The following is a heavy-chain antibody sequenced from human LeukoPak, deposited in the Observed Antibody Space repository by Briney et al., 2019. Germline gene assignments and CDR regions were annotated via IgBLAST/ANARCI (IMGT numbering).Heavy chain of an antibody. D-gene: IGHD3-10*01. CDR2: IDHSGST. CDR3: ARRTSSSESHSSDY. Sequence: PSETLSLTCTVSGASISSSTYYWGVIRQPPGKGLEWIGSIDHSGSTYYNPSLKSRVTISVDTSNNHFSLKLNSVTAADTAVYYCARRTSSSESHSSDYWGQGTLVTVSS. V-gene: IGHV4-39*02. J-gene: IGHJ4*02. CDR1: GASISSSTYY.